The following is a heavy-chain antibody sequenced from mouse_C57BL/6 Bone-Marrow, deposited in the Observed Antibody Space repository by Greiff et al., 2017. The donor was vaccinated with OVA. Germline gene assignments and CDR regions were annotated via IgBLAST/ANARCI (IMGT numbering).Heavy chain of an antibody. D-gene: IGHD3-3*01. CDR1: GFKIKDDY. CDR2: IDPENGDT. V-gene: IGHV14-4*01. J-gene: IGHJ3*01. CDR3: TTGRGPLAD. Sequence: VQLQQSGAELVRPGASVKLSCTASGFKIKDDYMHWVKQWPEQGLEWIGWIDPENGDTEYASKIQGKATITADNTSNTAYLQLSSLTSEDTAVYYCTTGRGPLADWGQGTLVTVAS.